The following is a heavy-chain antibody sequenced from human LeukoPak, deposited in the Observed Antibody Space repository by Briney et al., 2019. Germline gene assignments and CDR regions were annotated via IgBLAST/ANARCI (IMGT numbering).Heavy chain of an antibody. CDR3: ARATAVAGTSMFDY. V-gene: IGHV4-39*07. D-gene: IGHD6-19*01. CDR1: GGSISSSSYY. CDR2: IYYSGST. Sequence: KPSETLSLTCTVSGGSISSSSYYWGWIRQPPGKGLEWIGSIYYSGSTYYNPSLKSRVTISVDTSKNQFSLKLSSVTAADTAVYYCARATAVAGTSMFDYWGQGTLVTVSS. J-gene: IGHJ4*02.